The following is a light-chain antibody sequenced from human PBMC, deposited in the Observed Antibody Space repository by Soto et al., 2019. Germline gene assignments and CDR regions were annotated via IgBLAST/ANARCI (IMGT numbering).Light chain of an antibody. CDR3: QQYNNWPLT. V-gene: IGKV3-15*01. CDR1: QRISND. J-gene: IGKJ4*01. Sequence: ETLMTQSPATLSVSPGERATLSCRASQRISNDFAWYQQSPGQDPRLLIYGASTSATGVPARFSGSGSGTEFTLTISSLRSEDFAVYYCQQYNNWPLTFGGGTKVEI. CDR2: GAS.